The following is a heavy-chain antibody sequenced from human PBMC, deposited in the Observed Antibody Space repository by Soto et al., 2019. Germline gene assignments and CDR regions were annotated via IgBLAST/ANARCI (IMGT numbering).Heavy chain of an antibody. V-gene: IGHV3-23*01. J-gene: IGHJ4*02. D-gene: IGHD1-7*01. CDR3: AKDRRAGGNYGFYSDF. CDR1: GFTFSSYG. CDR2: SSATGAST. Sequence: EVQLLESGGGLVQPGGSLRLSWAASGFTFSSYGMTWVRQAPGKGLEWVSFSSATGASTYYADSVKGRFTISRDNSKNTLYLQMTSLRADDTAVYYCAKDRRAGGNYGFYSDFWGQGALVIVSS.